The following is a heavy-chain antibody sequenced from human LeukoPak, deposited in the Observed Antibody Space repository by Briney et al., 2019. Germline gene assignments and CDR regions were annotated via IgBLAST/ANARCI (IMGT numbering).Heavy chain of an antibody. V-gene: IGHV4-38-2*02. CDR1: GYSDSSGFH. CDR2: IHQSGPS. D-gene: IGHD2/OR15-2a*01. CDR3: GHYGNIGLPFDY. J-gene: IGHJ4*02. Sequence: PSETLSLTCTVSGYSDSSGFHWGWIRPPPGKGLEWIASIHQSGPSYYNSSLKGRATISIDTSRNQFSLSLTSVTAADTAVYYCGHYGNIGLPFDYWGQGTLVTVSS.